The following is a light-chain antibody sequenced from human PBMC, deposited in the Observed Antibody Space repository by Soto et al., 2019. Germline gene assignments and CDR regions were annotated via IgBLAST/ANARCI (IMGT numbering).Light chain of an antibody. V-gene: IGKV3-20*01. Sequence: EIVLTQSPGTLSLSPGERATLSCRASQSVSSSYLAWYQQKPGQAPRLLIYGASSRATGIPDRFSGSESGTDFTLTISRREPEDVAVYDCQQYGSSPLFTFGPGTKVDIK. J-gene: IGKJ3*01. CDR3: QQYGSSPLFT. CDR1: QSVSSSY. CDR2: GAS.